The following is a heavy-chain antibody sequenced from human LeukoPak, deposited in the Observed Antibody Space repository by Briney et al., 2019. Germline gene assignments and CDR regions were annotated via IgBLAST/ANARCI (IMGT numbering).Heavy chain of an antibody. J-gene: IGHJ4*02. D-gene: IGHD3-22*01. Sequence: GGSLRLSCAASGFTFSSYAMSWVRQAPGKGLEWVSAISGSGGSTYYADSVKGRFTISRDNSKNTLYLQMNSLRAEDTAVYYCAKGDYDSSGYFSEGESDYWGQGTLVTVSS. CDR2: ISGSGGST. V-gene: IGHV3-23*01. CDR3: AKGDYDSSGYFSEGESDY. CDR1: GFTFSSYA.